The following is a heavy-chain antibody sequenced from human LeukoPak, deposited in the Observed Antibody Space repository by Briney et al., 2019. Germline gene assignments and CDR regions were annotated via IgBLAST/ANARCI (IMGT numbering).Heavy chain of an antibody. CDR2: IYPGDSDT. Sequence: GESLKISCKASGYSFTKYGIGWVRQMPGKGLEWMGIIYPGDSDTRYSPSSQGQVTISADKSISTAYLQWSSLQASDTAMYHCVRLFRNWSDGGVDQWGQGTLVTVSS. J-gene: IGHJ4*02. V-gene: IGHV5-51*01. D-gene: IGHD1-1*01. CDR1: GYSFTKYG. CDR3: VRLFRNWSDGGVDQ.